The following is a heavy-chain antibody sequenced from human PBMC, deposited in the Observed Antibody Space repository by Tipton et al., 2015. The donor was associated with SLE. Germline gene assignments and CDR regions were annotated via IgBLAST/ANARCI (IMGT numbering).Heavy chain of an antibody. D-gene: IGHD3/OR15-3a*01. CDR2: IYPGDSDT. CDR3: ARRISERILISGFDISHCYMDV. Sequence: QLVQSGAELKKPGDSLKISCRASGYRFSNYWIGWVRQQPGKGLEWMGIIYPGDSDTRYSPSFQGQVTISADRSITTAYLQWSSLHVSDTAVYYCARRISERILISGFDISHCYMDVWGRGTTVTVSS. CDR1: GYRFSNYW. J-gene: IGHJ6*03. V-gene: IGHV5-51*03.